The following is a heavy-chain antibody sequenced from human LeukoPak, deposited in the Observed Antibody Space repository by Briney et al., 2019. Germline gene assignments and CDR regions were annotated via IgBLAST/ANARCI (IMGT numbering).Heavy chain of an antibody. J-gene: IGHJ6*01. CDR2: ISYDGSNK. V-gene: IGHV3-30*07. CDR3: AKMEGHPLPKYHMDV. Sequence: GRSLRLSCAASGFTFSSYAMHWVRQAPGKGLEWVAVISYDGSNKYYADSVKGRFTISRDNSKNTLYLQMNSLRAEDTAIYYCAKMEGHPLPKYHMDVWGQGTTVTVSS. D-gene: IGHD2-2*01. CDR1: GFTFSSYA.